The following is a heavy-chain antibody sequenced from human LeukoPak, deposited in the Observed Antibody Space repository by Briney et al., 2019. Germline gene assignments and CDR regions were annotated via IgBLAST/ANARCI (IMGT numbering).Heavy chain of an antibody. CDR2: IYNSGST. CDR3: ARGSSAPRWFPFDY. CDR1: GFTVSSNY. V-gene: IGHV4-59*02. J-gene: IGHJ4*02. D-gene: IGHD4-23*01. Sequence: PGGSLRLSCAASGFTVSSNYMSWIRQPPGKGVEWIVNIYNSGSTYYNPSLKSRVTISVDTSRNQFSLKLNSLTAADTAVYYCARGSSAPRWFPFDYWGQRTLVTVSS.